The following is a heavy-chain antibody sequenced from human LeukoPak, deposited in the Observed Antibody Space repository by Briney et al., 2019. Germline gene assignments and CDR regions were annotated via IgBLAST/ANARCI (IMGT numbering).Heavy chain of an antibody. CDR1: GFTFSSYS. J-gene: IGHJ6*03. V-gene: IGHV3-21*01. D-gene: IGHD3-16*01. CDR3: ARVPGGSYMDV. CDR2: ISSSSSYI. Sequence: GGSLRLSCAASGFTFSSYSMNWVRQAPGEGLEWVSSISSSSSYIYYADSVKGRFTITRDNAKNSLYLQMNSLRAEDTAVYYCARVPGGSYMDVWGKGTTVTVSS.